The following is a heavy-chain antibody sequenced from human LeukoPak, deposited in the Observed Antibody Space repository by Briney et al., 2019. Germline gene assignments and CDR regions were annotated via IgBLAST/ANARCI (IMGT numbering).Heavy chain of an antibody. CDR2: MNWNGGST. CDR3: ARDRSLLGGDSYYYMDV. CDR1: GFTFDDYG. V-gene: IGHV3-20*04. D-gene: IGHD2-8*02. J-gene: IGHJ6*03. Sequence: GSLRLSCAASGFTFDDYGMSWVRQAPGKGLEWVSGMNWNGGSTGYADSVKGRFTISRDNAKNSLYLQMNSLRAEDTALYYCARDRSLLGGDSYYYMDVWGKGTTVTVSS.